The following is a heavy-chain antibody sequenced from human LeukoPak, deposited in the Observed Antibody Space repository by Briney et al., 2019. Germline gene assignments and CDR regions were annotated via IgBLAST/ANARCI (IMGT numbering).Heavy chain of an antibody. J-gene: IGHJ4*02. CDR3: ARGDGNYSSVY. V-gene: IGHV4-59*12. CDR1: GGSISSYY. D-gene: IGHD1-26*01. Sequence: SETLSLTCSVSGGSISSYYWSWIRQPPGKGLEWIGHIYYSGSTNYNPSLKSRVTISVDRSKKQFSLELRSGTAADTAVYYCARGDGNYSSVYWGQGTLVTVSS. CDR2: IYYSGST.